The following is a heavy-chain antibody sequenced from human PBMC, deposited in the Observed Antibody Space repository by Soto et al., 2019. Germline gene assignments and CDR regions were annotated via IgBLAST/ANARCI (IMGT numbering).Heavy chain of an antibody. CDR3: ARVITGTTQYYYYGMDV. CDR2: IWYDGSNK. J-gene: IGHJ6*02. D-gene: IGHD1-7*01. V-gene: IGHV3-33*01. Sequence: PGGSLKISCAGSGFTFSSYGMHWVRQAPGKGLEWVAVIWYDGSNKYYAHSVKGRFTISRDNSKNPLYLQMNSLRAEDTAVYYCARVITGTTQYYYYGMDVWGQGTTGTVSS. CDR1: GFTFSSYG.